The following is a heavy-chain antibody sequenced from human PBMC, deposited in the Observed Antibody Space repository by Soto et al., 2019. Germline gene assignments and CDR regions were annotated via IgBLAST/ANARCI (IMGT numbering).Heavy chain of an antibody. D-gene: IGHD2-2*02. CDR3: ARDGGVIIPGAIGGGYGLDV. Sequence: GSLRLSCAASGFTFSSYAMSWVRQAPGKGLEWISYISGRNTFTQYADSVKGRFTISRDNAKNSLYLQLNSLTAEDTAVYYCARDGGVIIPGAIGGGYGLDVWGQGTTVTVSS. CDR2: ISGRNTFT. J-gene: IGHJ6*02. V-gene: IGHV3-21*05. CDR1: GFTFSSYA.